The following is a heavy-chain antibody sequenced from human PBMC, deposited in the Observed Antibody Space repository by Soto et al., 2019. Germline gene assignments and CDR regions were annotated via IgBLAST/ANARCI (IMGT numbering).Heavy chain of an antibody. J-gene: IGHJ4*02. D-gene: IGHD1-1*01. CDR1: GFTFSDYA. CDR3: VKPGYMGGRRYKAAQGPLYYFDY. V-gene: IGHV3-23*01. Sequence: GALRLSCAASGFTFSDYALTWVRQSPGKGLEWVSGVSGSGGSKYYADSVKGRFTISRDNSKNTLYLQMNSLRAEDTAVYYCVKPGYMGGRRYKAAQGPLYYFDYWGQGTLVTVSS. CDR2: VSGSGGSK.